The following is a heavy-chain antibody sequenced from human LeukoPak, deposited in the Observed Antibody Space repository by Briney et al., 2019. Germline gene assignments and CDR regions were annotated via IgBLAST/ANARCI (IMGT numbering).Heavy chain of an antibody. D-gene: IGHD5-18*01. CDR1: GYTFTSYA. J-gene: IGHJ4*02. CDR2: INAGNGNT. Sequence: AASVKVSCKASGYTFTSYAMHWVRQAPGQRLEWMGWINAGNGNTKYSQKFQGRVTITRDTSASTAYMELSSLRSEDTAVYYCARGPWDTAMGILGYWGQGTLVTVSS. V-gene: IGHV1-3*01. CDR3: ARGPWDTAMGILGY.